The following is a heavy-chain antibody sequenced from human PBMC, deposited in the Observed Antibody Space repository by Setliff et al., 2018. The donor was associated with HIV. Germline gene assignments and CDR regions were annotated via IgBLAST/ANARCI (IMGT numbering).Heavy chain of an antibody. CDR1: GYTFTSYY. CDR2: INPSGGSS. Sequence: ASVKVSCKASGYTFTSYYMNWVRQAPGQGLEWMGIINPSGGSSTYAQKFQGRVAMTRDTSTSTVYMELSSLRSEDTAVYYCARGEGASGFHNYYYIDVWGKGTTVTVSS. V-gene: IGHV1-46*01. CDR3: ARGEGASGFHNYYYIDV. D-gene: IGHD3-10*01. J-gene: IGHJ6*03.